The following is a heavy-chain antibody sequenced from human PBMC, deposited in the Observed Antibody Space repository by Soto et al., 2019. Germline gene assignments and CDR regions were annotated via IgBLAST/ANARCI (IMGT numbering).Heavy chain of an antibody. CDR2: IVVGSGNT. Sequence: SVKVSCKASGSTFTSSAMQWVRQARGQRLEWIGWIVVGSGNTNYAQKFQERVTITRDMSTSTAYMELSSLRSEDTAVYYCAAVSGYSSSRRYFDYWGQGTLVTVSS. J-gene: IGHJ4*02. CDR1: GSTFTSSA. D-gene: IGHD6-13*01. V-gene: IGHV1-58*02. CDR3: AAVSGYSSSRRYFDY.